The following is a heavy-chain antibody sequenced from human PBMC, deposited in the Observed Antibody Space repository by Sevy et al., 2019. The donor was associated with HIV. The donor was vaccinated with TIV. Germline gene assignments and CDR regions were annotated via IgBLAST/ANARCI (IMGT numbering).Heavy chain of an antibody. J-gene: IGHJ4*02. CDR2: IGAYNGNT. D-gene: IGHD6-19*01. Sequence: ASVKVSCKASGYTFTTYGITWVRQAPGQGLEWMGWIGAYNGNTNYAQKFQGRVTMTTDTSTSTAYMELRSLRSDDAAVYFCARGSSVWHMHFDYWGQGTLVTVSS. V-gene: IGHV1-18*01. CDR1: GYTFTTYG. CDR3: ARGSSVWHMHFDY.